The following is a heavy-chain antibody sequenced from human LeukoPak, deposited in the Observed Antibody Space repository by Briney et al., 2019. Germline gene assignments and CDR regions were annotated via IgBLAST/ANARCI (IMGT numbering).Heavy chain of an antibody. J-gene: IGHJ4*02. CDR1: GGSISSSSYY. V-gene: IGHV4-39*07. Sequence: SETLSLTCTVSGGSISSSSYYWGWIRQPPGKGLEWIGSIYYSGSTYYNPSLKSRVTISVDTSKNQFSLKLSSVTAADTAVYYCARGYCSGGSCRQYYFDYWGQGTLVTVSS. CDR2: IYYSGST. D-gene: IGHD2-15*01. CDR3: ARGYCSGGSCRQYYFDY.